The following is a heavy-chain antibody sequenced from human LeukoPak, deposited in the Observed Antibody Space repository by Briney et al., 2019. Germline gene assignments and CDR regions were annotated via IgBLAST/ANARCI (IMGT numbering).Heavy chain of an antibody. V-gene: IGHV1-18*01. CDR2: ISAYNGNT. CDR1: GYTFTSYG. D-gene: IGHD3-3*01. CDR3: ARYYDFWSGYEYAFDI. Sequence: ASVKVSCKASGYTFTSYGISWVRQAPGQGLEWMGWISAYNGNTNYAQKLQGRVTMTTDTSTSTAYMELRSLRSDDTAVYYCARYYDFWSGYEYAFDIWGQGTMVTVSS. J-gene: IGHJ3*02.